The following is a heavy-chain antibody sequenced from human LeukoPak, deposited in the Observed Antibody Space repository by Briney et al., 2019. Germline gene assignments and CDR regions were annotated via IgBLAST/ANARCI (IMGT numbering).Heavy chain of an antibody. Sequence: SQTLSLTCTVSGGSISSGGYYWSWIRQHPGKGLEWIGYIYYSGSTYYNPSLKSRVTISVDTSKKQFSLKLSSVTAADTAVYYCARHRYDFWSGYSAYFDYWGQGTLVTVSS. CDR3: ARHRYDFWSGYSAYFDY. J-gene: IGHJ4*02. CDR1: GGSISSGGYY. D-gene: IGHD3-3*01. V-gene: IGHV4-31*03. CDR2: IYYSGST.